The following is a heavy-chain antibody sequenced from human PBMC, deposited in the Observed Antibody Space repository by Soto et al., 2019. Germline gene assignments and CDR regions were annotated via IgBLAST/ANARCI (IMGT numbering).Heavy chain of an antibody. CDR3: ARGLYGDYGIKYNWFDP. J-gene: IGHJ5*02. CDR2: IYHSGST. V-gene: IGHV4-30-2*01. CDR1: GGSISSGGYS. Sequence: SETLSLTCAVSGGSISSGGYSWSWIRQPPGKGLEWIGYIYHSGSTYYNPSLKSRVTISVDRSKNQFSLKLSSVTAADTAVYYCARGLYGDYGIKYNWFDPWGQGTLVTVSS. D-gene: IGHD4-17*01.